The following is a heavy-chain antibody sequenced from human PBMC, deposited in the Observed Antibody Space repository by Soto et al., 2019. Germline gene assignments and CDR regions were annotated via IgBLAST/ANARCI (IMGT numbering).Heavy chain of an antibody. CDR1: GFTFSNYW. CDR2: IKQDGSEK. V-gene: IGHV3-7*04. J-gene: IGHJ4*02. D-gene: IGHD6-13*01. CDR3: ARDLYGSQYDY. Sequence: GGSLRLSCADSGFTFSNYWMSWVRQAPGKGLEWVANIKQDGSEKFYVDSVKGRFTISRDNAKSSLYLQMNSLRVEDTAVYYCARDLYGSQYDYWGQGTLVTVSS.